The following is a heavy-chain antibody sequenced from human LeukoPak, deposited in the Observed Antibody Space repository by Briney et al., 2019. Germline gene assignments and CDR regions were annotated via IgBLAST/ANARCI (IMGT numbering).Heavy chain of an antibody. CDR1: GFTFNTYG. D-gene: IGHD6-13*01. V-gene: IGHV3-33*01. J-gene: IGHJ4*02. Sequence: GGSLRLSCAASGFTFNTYGLHWVRQAPGKGLEWMAVIWYDGSNKYYADSVKGRFTISRDDSKNTLYLQMNSLRAEDTAVYYCARAGYSSSWYNLLDYWGQGTLVTVPS. CDR2: IWYDGSNK. CDR3: ARAGYSSSWYNLLDY.